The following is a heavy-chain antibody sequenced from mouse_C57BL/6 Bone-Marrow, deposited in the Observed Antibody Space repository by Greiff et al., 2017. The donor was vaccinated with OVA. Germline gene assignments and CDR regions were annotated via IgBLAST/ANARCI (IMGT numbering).Heavy chain of an antibody. V-gene: IGHV5-15*01. J-gene: IGHJ1*03. CDR1: GFTFSDYG. D-gene: IGHD1-1*01. Sequence: EVKLVESGGGLVQPGGSLKLSCAASGFTFSDYGMAWVRQAPRKGPEWVAFISNLAYSIYYADTVTGRFTISRENAKNTLYLEMSSLRSEYTAMYYCARRSSYWYFDVWGKGTTVTVSS. CDR3: ARRSSYWYFDV. CDR2: ISNLAYSI.